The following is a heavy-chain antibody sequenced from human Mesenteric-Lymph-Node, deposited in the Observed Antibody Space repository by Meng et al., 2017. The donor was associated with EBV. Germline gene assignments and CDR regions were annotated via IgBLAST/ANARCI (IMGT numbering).Heavy chain of an antibody. J-gene: IGHJ4*02. CDR1: GDSISRRNW. Sequence: QGPLQEAGPGLVKPAGTLSLTCAVSGDSISRRNWWSWVRQPPGKGLEWIGEISHSGSTNYNPSLKSRVIMSLDKSKNQFSLKLNSATAADTAVYYCASVFVNTAMVIPYFNYWGQGTLVTVSS. V-gene: IGHV4-4*02. CDR2: ISHSGST. CDR3: ASVFVNTAMVIPYFNY. D-gene: IGHD5-18*01.